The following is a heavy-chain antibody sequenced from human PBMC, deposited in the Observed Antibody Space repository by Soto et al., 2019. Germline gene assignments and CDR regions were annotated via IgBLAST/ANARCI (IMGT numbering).Heavy chain of an antibody. CDR3: ASGYCSGGSCPLSHWFDP. D-gene: IGHD2-15*01. CDR1: GGTFSSYA. J-gene: IGHJ5*02. CDR2: IIPIFGTA. V-gene: IGHV1-69*06. Sequence: ASVKVSCKASGGTFSSYAISWVRQAPGQGLEWMGGIIPIFGTANYAQKFQGRVTITADKSTSTAYMELSSLRSEDTAVYYCASGYCSGGSCPLSHWFDPWGQGTLVTVSS.